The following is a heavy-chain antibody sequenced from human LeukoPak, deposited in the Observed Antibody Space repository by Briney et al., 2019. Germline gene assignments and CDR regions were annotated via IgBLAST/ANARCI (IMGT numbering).Heavy chain of an antibody. V-gene: IGHV3-53*01. CDR3: ARDLYGSGSPGRFYYMDV. J-gene: IGHJ6*03. CDR2: IYSGGST. Sequence: GGSLRLSCAASGFTVSSNYMSWVRQAPGKGLEWVSVIYSGGSTYYADSVKGRFTISRDNSKNTLYLQMNSLRAEDTAVYYCARDLYGSGSPGRFYYMDVWGKGTTVTISS. CDR1: GFTVSSNY. D-gene: IGHD3-10*01.